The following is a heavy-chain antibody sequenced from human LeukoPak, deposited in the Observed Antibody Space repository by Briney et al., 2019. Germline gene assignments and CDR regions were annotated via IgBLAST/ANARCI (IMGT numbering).Heavy chain of an antibody. CDR2: IYYKGST. Sequence: SETLSLTCTVSGGSINSHYWSWIRQPPGKGLEWIGDIYYKGSTNYNPSLKSRVTISVDTSKNHLSLKLTSVLAADTAIYYCVRRDNTGWNYFDYWGQGIMVTVSS. V-gene: IGHV4-59*08. J-gene: IGHJ4*02. CDR1: GGSINSHY. D-gene: IGHD6-19*01. CDR3: VRRDNTGWNYFDY.